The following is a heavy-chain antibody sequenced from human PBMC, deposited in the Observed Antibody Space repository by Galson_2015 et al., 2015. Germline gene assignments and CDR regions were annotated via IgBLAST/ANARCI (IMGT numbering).Heavy chain of an antibody. Sequence: SLRLSCAASGFTFDDYAMNWVRLVPGKGLEWVATISWNSGAVGYADYVKGRFTISRDNAKSTLYLHINSLRGEDTAVYHCAKATMLRVEVCFYGIDVWGQGTPVTVS. CDR2: ISWNSGAV. J-gene: IGHJ6*02. V-gene: IGHV3-9*01. CDR1: GFTFDDYA. D-gene: IGHD3-10*01. CDR3: AKATMLRVEVCFYGIDV.